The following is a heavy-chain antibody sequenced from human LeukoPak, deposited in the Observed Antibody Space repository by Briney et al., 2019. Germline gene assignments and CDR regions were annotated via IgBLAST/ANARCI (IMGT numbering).Heavy chain of an antibody. V-gene: IGHV3-43*02. D-gene: IGHD6-19*01. Sequence: GGSLRLSCAASGFNFDDYAMQWVRQPRGKGLEFVALTSGDGAGTYYAGSVEGRFTTSRDNAKNSLYLQMNSLRADDTALYHCARGSGWFPMDVWGQGTTVTVSS. CDR1: GFNFDDYA. CDR2: TSGDGAGT. J-gene: IGHJ6*02. CDR3: ARGSGWFPMDV.